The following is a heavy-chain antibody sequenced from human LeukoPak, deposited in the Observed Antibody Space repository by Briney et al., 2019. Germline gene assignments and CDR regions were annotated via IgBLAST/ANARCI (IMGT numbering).Heavy chain of an antibody. Sequence: GGSLRLSCAASGFTFSSYAMHWVRQAPGKGLEWVAVISYDGSNKYYADSVKGRFTISRDNAKNSLYLQMNSLRAEDTAVYYCAREAVAGHYWGQGTLVTVSS. CDR1: GFTFSSYA. V-gene: IGHV3-30-3*01. CDR3: AREAVAGHY. D-gene: IGHD6-19*01. CDR2: ISYDGSNK. J-gene: IGHJ4*02.